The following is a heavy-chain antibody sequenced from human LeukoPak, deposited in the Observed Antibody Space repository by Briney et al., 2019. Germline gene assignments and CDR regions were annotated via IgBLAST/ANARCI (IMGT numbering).Heavy chain of an antibody. V-gene: IGHV3-23*01. CDR3: AKDQSYGAGSYYIPSDY. CDR2: ISGSGSQT. D-gene: IGHD3-10*01. J-gene: IGHJ4*02. CDR1: GFTFSVFA. Sequence: GGSLRLSCTASGFTFSVFAMSWVRQAPWKGLEWVSSISGSGSQTYYADSVKGRFSISRDNSKNTLYLQMNSLRAEDTAVYYCAKDQSYGAGSYYIPSDYWGQGTLVTVSS.